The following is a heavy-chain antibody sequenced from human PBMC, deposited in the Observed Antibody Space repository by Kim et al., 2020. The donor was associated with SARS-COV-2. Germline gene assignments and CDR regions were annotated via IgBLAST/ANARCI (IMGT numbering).Heavy chain of an antibody. CDR2: IIPIFGTA. J-gene: IGHJ5*02. D-gene: IGHD3-10*01. CDR3: ARVETYYYGSGSYYNPDTPFDP. CDR1: GGTFSSYA. Sequence: SVKVSCKASGGTFSSYAISWVRHAPGQGLEWMGGIIPIFGTANYAQKFQGRVTITADESTSTAYMELSSLRSEDTAVYYCARVETYYYGSGSYYNPDTPFDPWGQGTLVTVSS. V-gene: IGHV1-69*13.